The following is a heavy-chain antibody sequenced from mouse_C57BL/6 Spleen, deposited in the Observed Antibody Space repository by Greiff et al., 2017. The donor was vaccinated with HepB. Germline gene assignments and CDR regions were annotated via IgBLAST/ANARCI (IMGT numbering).Heavy chain of an antibody. CDR1: GYTFTSYW. D-gene: IGHD2-5*01. J-gene: IGHJ2*01. CDR2: IHPNSGST. V-gene: IGHV1-64*01. Sequence: QVQLQQPGAELVKPGASVKLSCKASGYTFTSYWMHWVKQRPGQGLEWIGMIHPNSGSTNYNEKFKSKATLTVDKSSSTAYMQISSLTSEDSAVYYCARWDSNYVFDYWGQGTTLTVSS. CDR3: ARWDSNYVFDY.